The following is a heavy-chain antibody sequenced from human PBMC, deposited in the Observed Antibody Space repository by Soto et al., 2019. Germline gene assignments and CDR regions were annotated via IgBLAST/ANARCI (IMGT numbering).Heavy chain of an antibody. CDR3: ARVGGYDFWSGYPNYYYMDV. CDR2: INHSGST. V-gene: IGHV4-34*01. CDR1: GGSFSGYY. D-gene: IGHD3-3*01. J-gene: IGHJ6*03. Sequence: QVQLQQWGAGLLKPSETLSLTCAVYGGSFSGYYWSWIRQPPGKGLEWIGEINHSGSTNYNPSLKSRDTISVDTSKNQFSLKLSSVTAADTAVYYCARVGGYDFWSGYPNYYYMDVWGKGTTVTVSS.